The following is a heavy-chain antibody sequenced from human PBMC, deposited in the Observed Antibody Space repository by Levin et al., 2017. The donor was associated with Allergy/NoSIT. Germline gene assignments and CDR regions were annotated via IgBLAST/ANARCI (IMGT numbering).Heavy chain of an antibody. V-gene: IGHV4-61*01. CDR2: IHYSGST. D-gene: IGHD1-26*01. Sequence: PSETLSLTCTVSGGSVSSGSYHWSWIRQTPGKGLEWIGCIHYSGSTKYNPSLKSRVTMSLDTSKNQFSLKLTSVTAADTAVYYCARDRVIVGTTNYYYGMDVWGQGTTVTVSS. CDR3: ARDRVIVGTTNYYYGMDV. CDR1: GGSVSSGSYH. J-gene: IGHJ6*02.